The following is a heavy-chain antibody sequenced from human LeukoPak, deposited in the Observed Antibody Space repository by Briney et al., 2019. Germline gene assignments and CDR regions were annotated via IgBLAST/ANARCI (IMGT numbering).Heavy chain of an antibody. D-gene: IGHD3-3*01. CDR3: ARDLTILEPHFDY. CDR1: GYTFTSYG. Sequence: ASVKVSCKASGYTFTSYGFSWVRQAPGQGLEWMGWISAYNGNTNNAQKLQGRVTMTTDTSTTTAYVELRSLRSDDTAVYYCARDLTILEPHFDYWGQGTLVTVSS. V-gene: IGHV1-18*01. CDR2: ISAYNGNT. J-gene: IGHJ4*02.